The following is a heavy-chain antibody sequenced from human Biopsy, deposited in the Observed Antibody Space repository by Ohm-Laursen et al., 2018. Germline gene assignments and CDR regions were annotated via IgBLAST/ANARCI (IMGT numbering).Heavy chain of an antibody. J-gene: IGHJ4*02. CDR2: IKQDGSET. CDR1: GFTFSDHY. Sequence: SLRLSCAASGFTFSDHYMEWVRQAPGKGLEWVANIKQDGSETYFVDSVKGRFTISRDSAKSSLYLQMNSLRAEDTAVYYCARSMTTMVRRRSYYFDYWGQGTLVTVSS. CDR3: ARSMTTMVRRRSYYFDY. V-gene: IGHV3-7*01. D-gene: IGHD3-10*01.